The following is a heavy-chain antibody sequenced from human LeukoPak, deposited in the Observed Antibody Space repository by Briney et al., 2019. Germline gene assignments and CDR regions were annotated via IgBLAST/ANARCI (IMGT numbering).Heavy chain of an antibody. CDR1: GYSFTSYW. J-gene: IGHJ4*02. Sequence: GGSLKISCKGSGYSFTSYWIAWVRQMPGKGLEWMWIIYPGDSDTRYSPSFQGQVTISADKSISTAYLQWSSLKASDTAMYYCARQLSPYDMPPDYWGQGTLVTVSS. D-gene: IGHD3-22*01. CDR3: ARQLSPYDMPPDY. CDR2: IYPGDSDT. V-gene: IGHV5-51*01.